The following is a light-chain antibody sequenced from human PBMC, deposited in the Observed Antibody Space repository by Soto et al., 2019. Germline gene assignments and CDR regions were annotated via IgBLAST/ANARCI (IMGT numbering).Light chain of an antibody. CDR2: EGS. CDR1: SSDVGNYNL. V-gene: IGLV2-23*01. Sequence: QSVLTQPASVSGSPGQSITISRTGTSSDVGNYNLVSWYQQHPGKAPKLMIYEGSRRPSGVSNRFSGSKSGNAASLTISGLQAEDEADYYCCSYASDSTYVFGSGTKVTVL. CDR3: CSYASDSTYV. J-gene: IGLJ1*01.